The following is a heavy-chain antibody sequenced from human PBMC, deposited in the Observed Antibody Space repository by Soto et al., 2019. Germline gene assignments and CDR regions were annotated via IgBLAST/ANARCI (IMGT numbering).Heavy chain of an antibody. V-gene: IGHV4-31*03. D-gene: IGHD2-15*01. CDR3: ARESRVVAAAHDTFDV. CDR2: IYYSGST. J-gene: IGHJ3*01. CDR1: GGSISGRDYH. Sequence: SETLSLTCTVSGGSISGRDYHWSWSRQLPGKGLEWIGFIYYSGSTYYNPSLKSRVTISVDTSKNQFSLKVSSVTAADTAVYYCARESRVVAAAHDTFDVWGRRTMVTVSS.